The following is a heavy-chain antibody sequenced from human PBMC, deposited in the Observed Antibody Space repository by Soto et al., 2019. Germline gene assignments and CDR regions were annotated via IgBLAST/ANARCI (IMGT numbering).Heavy chain of an antibody. CDR3: ASGAVQDYYDFWSGYTGARFDY. Sequence: KPSETLSLTCTVSGGSISSGGYYWSWIRQHPGKGLEWIGYIYYSGSTYYNPSLKSRVTISVDTSKNQFSLKLSSVTAADTAVYYCASGAVQDYYDFWSGYTGARFDYWGQGTLVTVSS. D-gene: IGHD3-3*01. CDR2: IYYSGST. J-gene: IGHJ4*02. CDR1: GGSISSGGYY. V-gene: IGHV4-31*03.